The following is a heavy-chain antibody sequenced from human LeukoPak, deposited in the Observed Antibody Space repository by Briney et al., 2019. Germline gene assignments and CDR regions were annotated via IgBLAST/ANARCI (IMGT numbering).Heavy chain of an antibody. V-gene: IGHV1-18*01. Sequence: ASVKVSCKASGYTFTSYGISWVRQAPGQGLEWMGWISAYNGNTNYAQKFQGRVTMTRDTSISTAYMELSRLRSDDTAVYYCARAYYDILTPYYFDYWGQGTLVTVSS. D-gene: IGHD3-9*01. CDR3: ARAYYDILTPYYFDY. J-gene: IGHJ4*02. CDR1: GYTFTSYG. CDR2: ISAYNGNT.